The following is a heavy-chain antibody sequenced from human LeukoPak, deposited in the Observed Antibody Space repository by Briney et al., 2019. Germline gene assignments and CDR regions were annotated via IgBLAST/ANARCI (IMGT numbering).Heavy chain of an antibody. V-gene: IGHV3-33*01. CDR1: GFIFSYFG. Sequence: PGRSLRLSCAASGFIFSYFGMHWVRQAPGKGLEWVALIWYDGSNKYYADSVKGRFTISRDNSNNTLYLQMNSLRVEDRAVYYCARDRSDSFDSTAYFPEYYFDYWGQGTLVTVSS. J-gene: IGHJ4*02. CDR3: ARDRSDSFDSTAYFPEYYFDY. D-gene: IGHD3-22*01. CDR2: IWYDGSNK.